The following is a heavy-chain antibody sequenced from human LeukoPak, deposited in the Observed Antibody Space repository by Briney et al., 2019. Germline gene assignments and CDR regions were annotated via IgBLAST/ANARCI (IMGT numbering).Heavy chain of an antibody. CDR1: GFTFSSYA. D-gene: IGHD3-16*02. Sequence: GGSLRLSCAASGFTFSSYAMHWVRQAPGKGLEYVSAISSNGGSTYYADSVKGRFTISRDNSKNTLYLQMGSLRAEDMAVYYCARDLGRESSFISGYWGQGTLVTVSS. J-gene: IGHJ4*02. V-gene: IGHV3-64*02. CDR3: ARDLGRESSFISGY. CDR2: ISSNGGST.